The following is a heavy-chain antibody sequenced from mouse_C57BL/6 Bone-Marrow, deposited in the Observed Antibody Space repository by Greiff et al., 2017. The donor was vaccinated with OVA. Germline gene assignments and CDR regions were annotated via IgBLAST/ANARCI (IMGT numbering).Heavy chain of an antibody. D-gene: IGHD1-1*01. CDR2: INPGSGGT. Sequence: VQLQQSGAELVRPGTSVKVSCKASGYAFTNYLIEWIGVINPGSGGTIYNEKFKGKATLTADKSSSTAYMQLSSLTSEDSAVYFCARYDGSSRYFDVWGTGPTVTVSS. J-gene: IGHJ1*03. V-gene: IGHV1-54*01. CDR1: GYAFTNYL. CDR3: ARYDGSSRYFDV.